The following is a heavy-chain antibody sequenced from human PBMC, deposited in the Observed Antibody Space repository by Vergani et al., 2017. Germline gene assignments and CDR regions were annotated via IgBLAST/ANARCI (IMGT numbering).Heavy chain of an antibody. J-gene: IGHJ6*02. CDR3: ARGPTVTSVLYYYGMDV. CDR2: IYHSGST. V-gene: IGHV4-4*03. Sequence: QVQLPESGPGLVKPPGTLSLTCAVSGGSISSSNWWSWVRQPPGKGLEWIGEIYHSGSTNYNPSLKSRVTISVDQSKNQFSLKLSSVTAADTAVYYCARGPTVTSVLYYYGMDVWGQGTTVTVSS. CDR1: GGSISSSNW. D-gene: IGHD4-17*01.